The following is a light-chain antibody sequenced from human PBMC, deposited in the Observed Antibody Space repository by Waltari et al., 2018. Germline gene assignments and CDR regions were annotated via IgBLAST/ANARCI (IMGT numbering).Light chain of an antibody. V-gene: IGLV2-14*01. Sequence: QSALTQPASVSGTPGQSITISCTGNSSDIGTYNFVSWYQQHPGKVPKLMIFDVTNRPSVVSDRFFGSKSANTASLTISGLQAEDEANYYCTSYTTSSTWVFGGGTRLTVL. J-gene: IGLJ3*02. CDR3: TSYTTSSTWV. CDR2: DVT. CDR1: SSDIGTYNF.